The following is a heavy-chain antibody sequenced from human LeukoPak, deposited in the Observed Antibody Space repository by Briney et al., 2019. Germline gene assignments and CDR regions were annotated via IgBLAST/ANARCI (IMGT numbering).Heavy chain of an antibody. V-gene: IGHV4-31*03. CDR3: ARYVTMVRGEQKKYYFDY. J-gene: IGHJ4*02. CDR2: IYYSGST. D-gene: IGHD3-10*01. CDR1: GGSINSGGYY. Sequence: SQTLSLTCTVSGGSINSGGYYWSWIRQHPGKGLEWIGYIYYSGSTYYNPSLKSRVTISVDTSKNQFSLKLSSVTAADTAVYYCARYVTMVRGEQKKYYFDYWGQGTLVTVSS.